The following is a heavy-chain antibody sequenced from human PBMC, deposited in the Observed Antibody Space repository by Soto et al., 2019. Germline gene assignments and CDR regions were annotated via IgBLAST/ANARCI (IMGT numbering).Heavy chain of an antibody. CDR2: IWYDGSNK. J-gene: IGHJ6*02. CDR3: ARDNTLLGPYCSGGSCYQTDYYYYGMDV. Sequence: PGGSLRLSCAASGFTFSSYGMHWVRQAPGKGLEWVAVIWYDGSNKYYADSVKGRFTISRDXPRNTLYLQMNSLRAEDTAVYYXARDNTLLGPYCSGGSCYQTDYYYYGMDVWGRGTTVTVSS. V-gene: IGHV3-33*01. CDR1: GFTFSSYG. D-gene: IGHD2-15*01.